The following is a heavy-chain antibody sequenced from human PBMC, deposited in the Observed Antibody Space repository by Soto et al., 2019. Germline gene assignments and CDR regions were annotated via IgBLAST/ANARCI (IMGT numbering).Heavy chain of an antibody. Sequence: GGSLRLSCAASGFTFSSYAMSWVRQAPGKGLEWVAAISGSGSSTYYADSVKGRFTISRDNSKNTLYLQMNSLRAEDTAVYYCAREPRTYDAFDIWGQGTMVTVSS. V-gene: IGHV3-23*01. D-gene: IGHD1-1*01. CDR3: AREPRTYDAFDI. J-gene: IGHJ3*02. CDR2: ISGSGSST. CDR1: GFTFSSYA.